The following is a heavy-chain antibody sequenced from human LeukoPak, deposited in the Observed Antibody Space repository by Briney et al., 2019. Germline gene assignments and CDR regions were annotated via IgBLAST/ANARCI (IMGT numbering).Heavy chain of an antibody. J-gene: IGHJ3*02. Sequence: GGSLRLSCAASGFTFSDYYMSWIRQAPGKGLEWVSYISSSGSTIYYADSVKGRFTISRDNAKNSLYLQMNSLRAEDTAVYYWARAMSAWGVAFDIWGQGTMVTVSS. CDR1: GFTFSDYY. CDR3: ARAMSAWGVAFDI. CDR2: ISSSGSTI. D-gene: IGHD3-16*01. V-gene: IGHV3-11*04.